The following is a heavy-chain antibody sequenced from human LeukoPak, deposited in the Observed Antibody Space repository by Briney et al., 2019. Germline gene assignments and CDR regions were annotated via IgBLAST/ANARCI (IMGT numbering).Heavy chain of an antibody. D-gene: IGHD3-22*01. CDR3: ARGSYDSSGQFDY. J-gene: IGHJ4*02. V-gene: IGHV3-21*01. CDR1: GFTFSDYV. Sequence: GGSLRLSCAASGFTFSDYVMNWVRQAPGKGLEWVSYISTHGNYIHYADSLKGRFTISRDNAENSLFLQMNSLRAEDTAVYYCARGSYDSSGQFDYWGQGTLVTVSS. CDR2: ISTHGNYI.